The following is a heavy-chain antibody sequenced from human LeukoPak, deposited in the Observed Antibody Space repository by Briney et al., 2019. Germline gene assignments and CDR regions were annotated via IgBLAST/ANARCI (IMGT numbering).Heavy chain of an antibody. V-gene: IGHV1-2*02. CDR1: GYTFTVYY. D-gene: IGHD3-10*01. CDR3: AREGAMVRGANYYYYGMDV. CDR2: INSNSGGT. Sequence: ASVKVSFKASGYTFTVYYMHWVRQAPGQGLEWVGWINSNSGGTNYAQKFQGRVTMTRDTSISTAYMELSRLRSDDTAVYYCAREGAMVRGANYYYYGMDVWGQGTTVTVSS. J-gene: IGHJ6*02.